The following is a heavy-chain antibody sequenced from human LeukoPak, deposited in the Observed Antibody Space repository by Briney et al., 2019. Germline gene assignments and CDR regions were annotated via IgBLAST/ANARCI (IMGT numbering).Heavy chain of an antibody. CDR2: ISYDGSNK. CDR1: GFTFSSYA. Sequence: PGRSLRLSCAASGFTFSSYAMHWVRQAPGKGLEWVAVISYDGSNKYYADSVKGRFTISRDNAKNSLYLQMNSLRAEDTAVYYCARDYDFWSGYYDAFDIWGQGTMVTVSS. V-gene: IGHV3-30-3*01. J-gene: IGHJ3*02. D-gene: IGHD3-3*01. CDR3: ARDYDFWSGYYDAFDI.